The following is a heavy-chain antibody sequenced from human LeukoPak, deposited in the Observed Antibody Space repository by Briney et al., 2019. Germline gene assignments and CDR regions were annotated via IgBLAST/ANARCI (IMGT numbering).Heavy chain of an antibody. J-gene: IGHJ1*01. D-gene: IGHD3-22*01. CDR2: ISNDGSNK. V-gene: IGHV3-30*03. CDR3: ARDDPVVTEYFQH. Sequence: GGSLRLSCIASGFTFSSYGMHWVRQAPGKGLEWVAVISNDGSNKYYADSVKGRFTISRDNSKNSLYLQMNSLRAEDTAVYYCARDDPVVTEYFQHWGQGTLVTVSS. CDR1: GFTFSSYG.